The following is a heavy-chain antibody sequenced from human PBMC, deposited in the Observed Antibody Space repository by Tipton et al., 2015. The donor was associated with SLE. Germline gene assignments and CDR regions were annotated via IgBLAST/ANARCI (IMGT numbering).Heavy chain of an antibody. V-gene: IGHV4-34*01. Sequence: TLSLTCAVYGGSFSGYYWSWIRQPPGKGLEWIGSIYHSGSTYYNPSLKSRVTTSVDTSKNQFSLKLSSVTAADTAVYYCATGDGNDAFDIWGQGTMVTVSS. CDR1: GGSFSGYY. D-gene: IGHD3-10*01. J-gene: IGHJ3*02. CDR2: IYHSGST. CDR3: ATGDGNDAFDI.